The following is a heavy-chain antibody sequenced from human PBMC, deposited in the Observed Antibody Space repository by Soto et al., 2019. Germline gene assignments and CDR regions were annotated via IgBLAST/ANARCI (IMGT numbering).Heavy chain of an antibody. CDR3: AKDFSYSTSSGFFDY. V-gene: IGHV3-9*01. CDR1: GFTCDDYA. J-gene: IGHJ4*02. CDR2: ISWNSGRI. Sequence: GGSLRLSCAASGFTCDDYAMHGVRQAPGKGLEWVSGISWNSGRIAYADSLKGRFTISRDNAKNSLYLQMNSLTVEDTAFYYCAKDFSYSTSSGFFDYWAQGTLVTVSS. D-gene: IGHD6-6*01.